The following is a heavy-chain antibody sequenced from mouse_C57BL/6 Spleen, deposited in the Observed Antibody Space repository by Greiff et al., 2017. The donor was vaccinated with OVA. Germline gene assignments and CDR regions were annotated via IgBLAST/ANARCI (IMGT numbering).Heavy chain of an antibody. CDR3: ARHDYDEGAWFAY. D-gene: IGHD2-4*01. CDR1: GYTFTSYG. Sequence: VMLVESGAELARPGASVKLSCKASGYTFTSYGISWVKQRTGQGLEWIGEIYPRSGNTYYNEKFKGKATLTADKSSSTAYMELRSLTSEDSAVYFCARHDYDEGAWFAYWGQGTLVTVSA. CDR2: IYPRSGNT. J-gene: IGHJ3*01. V-gene: IGHV1-81*01.